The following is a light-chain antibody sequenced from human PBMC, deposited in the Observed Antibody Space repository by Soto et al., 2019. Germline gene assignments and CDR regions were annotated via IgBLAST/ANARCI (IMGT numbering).Light chain of an antibody. J-gene: IGKJ3*01. CDR1: PGVDRY. V-gene: IGKV3-11*01. CDR3: QHRRDSPPG. Sequence: EIVLKQSPATLSLSPGETATLSCRASPGVDRYLAWYQQKVGQSPRLIIYDTSNRATGVPPRFSGSGYGTDFTLTITSLQPEDYALYICQHRRDSPPGFGPGTRVEIK. CDR2: DTS.